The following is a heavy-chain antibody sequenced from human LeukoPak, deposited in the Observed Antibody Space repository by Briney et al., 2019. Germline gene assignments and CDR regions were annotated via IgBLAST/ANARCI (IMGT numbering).Heavy chain of an antibody. D-gene: IGHD6-19*01. CDR1: GFTFSTYA. J-gene: IGHJ4*02. Sequence: PGGSLRLSCAASGFTFSTYAMSWVRQAPGKGLEWVSAISGSGGSTYYADSVKGRFTISRDNSKNTLYLQMNSLRAEDTAVYYCAKDRSGWYSFDYWGQGTLVTVSS. CDR3: AKDRSGWYSFDY. V-gene: IGHV3-23*01. CDR2: ISGSGGST.